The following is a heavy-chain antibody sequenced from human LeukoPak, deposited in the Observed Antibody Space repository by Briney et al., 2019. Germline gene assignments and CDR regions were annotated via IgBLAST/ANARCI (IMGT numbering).Heavy chain of an antibody. CDR2: INHSGST. CDR3: ARSLLRSGYYLNWFDP. Sequence: SETLSLTCAVYGGSFSGYYWSWIRQPPGKGLEWIGEINHSGSTNYNPSFKSRVTISVDTSKNQFSLKLSSVTAADTAVYYCARSLLRSGYYLNWFDPWGQGTLVTVSS. J-gene: IGHJ5*02. D-gene: IGHD3-22*01. V-gene: IGHV4-34*01. CDR1: GGSFSGYY.